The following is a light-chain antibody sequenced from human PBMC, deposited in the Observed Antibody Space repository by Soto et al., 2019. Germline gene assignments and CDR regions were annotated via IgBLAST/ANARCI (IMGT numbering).Light chain of an antibody. CDR1: SSDVGGYNY. Sequence: QSVLTQPASVSGSPGQSITISCTGTSSDVGGYNYVSWYQQHPGKAPKLMIYDVSNRPSGVSNRFSGSKSGNTASLTISGLQAEDEADYYCSSYTSSSTAVFGGGTKLHVL. CDR2: DVS. J-gene: IGLJ7*01. CDR3: SSYTSSSTAV. V-gene: IGLV2-14*01.